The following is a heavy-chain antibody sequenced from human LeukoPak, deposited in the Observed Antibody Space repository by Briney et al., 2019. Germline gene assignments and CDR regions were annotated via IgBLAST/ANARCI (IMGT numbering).Heavy chain of an antibody. CDR1: RFSFSNYT. Sequence: GGSLRLSCAASRFSFSNYTIIWVRQAPGKGLEWVSSISSSSSYIYYADSVKGRFTISRDNAQNSLYLQMNSLRAEDTAVYYCARGRLDPRAFDIWGQGTMVTVSS. V-gene: IGHV3-21*01. CDR3: ARGRLDPRAFDI. D-gene: IGHD3-16*01. CDR2: ISSSSSYI. J-gene: IGHJ3*02.